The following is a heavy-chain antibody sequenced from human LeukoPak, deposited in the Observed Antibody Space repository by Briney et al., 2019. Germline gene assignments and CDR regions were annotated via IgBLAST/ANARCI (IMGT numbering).Heavy chain of an antibody. CDR3: ARGVVAARFWFDP. Sequence: SETLSLTCAVYGGSFSGYYWSWIRRPPGKGLEWIGYIYYSGSTNYNPSLKSRVTISVDTSKNQFSLKLSSVTAADTAVYYCARGVVAARFWFDPWGQGTLVTVSS. CDR2: IYYSGST. CDR1: GGSFSGYY. J-gene: IGHJ5*02. D-gene: IGHD2-15*01. V-gene: IGHV4-59*01.